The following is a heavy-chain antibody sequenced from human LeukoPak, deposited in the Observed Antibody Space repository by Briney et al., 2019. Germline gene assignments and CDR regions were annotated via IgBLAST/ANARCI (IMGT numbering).Heavy chain of an antibody. CDR2: INTNTGNP. V-gene: IGHV7-4-1*02. Sequence: ASVKVSCKASGYTFTGYYMHWVRQAPGQGPEWMGWINTNTGNPTYAQGFTGRFVFSLDTSVSTAYLQISSLKAEDTAVYYCARSHSDWYVNTAGHWGQGTLVTVSS. CDR3: ARSHSDWYVNTAGH. D-gene: IGHD6-19*01. J-gene: IGHJ4*02. CDR1: GYTFTGYY.